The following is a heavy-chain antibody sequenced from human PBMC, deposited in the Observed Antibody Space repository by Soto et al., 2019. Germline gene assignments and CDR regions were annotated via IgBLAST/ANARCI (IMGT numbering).Heavy chain of an antibody. CDR2: INHSGSA. J-gene: IGHJ4*02. CDR1: GGSFSGHF. V-gene: IGHV4-34*01. CDR3: AGWAVGIMIFGVPKDY. Sequence: PSETLSLTCVVYGGSFSGHFWSWIRQPPGKGLEWIGEINHSGSANYNQPLKSRVTISVDTSKNQFSLKLTSVTAADTAVYYCAGWAVGIMIFGVPKDYWSQGTQVTVSS. D-gene: IGHD3-3*01.